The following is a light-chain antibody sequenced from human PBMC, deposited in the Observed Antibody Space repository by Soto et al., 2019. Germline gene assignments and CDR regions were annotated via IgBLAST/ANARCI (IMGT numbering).Light chain of an antibody. CDR3: AAWDDSLNGVV. CDR2: YNN. Sequence: QSVLTQPPSTSGTPGQRVTISCSGASSNIGSNIVNWYQHLPGTAPKLLIYYNNQRPSGVPDRFSGSRSGTSASLAITGLQSGDDAYYYCAAWDDSLNGVVFGGGTKLTVL. CDR1: SSNIGSNI. J-gene: IGLJ2*01. V-gene: IGLV1-44*01.